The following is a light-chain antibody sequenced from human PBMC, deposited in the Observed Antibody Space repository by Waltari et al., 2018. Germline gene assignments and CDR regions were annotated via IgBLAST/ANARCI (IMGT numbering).Light chain of an antibody. CDR1: SSDIGSYDL. J-gene: IGLJ1*01. CDR2: EVS. V-gene: IGLV2-23*02. Sequence: QSALTQPASVSGSPGQSITISCTGTSSDIGSYDLFSGYQHHPAKPPKLMIFEVSQRPSGVSNRFSGSKSGNTASLTISGLQAEDEADYHCCSYAGNSIYVFGTGTKVTVL. CDR3: CSYAGNSIYV.